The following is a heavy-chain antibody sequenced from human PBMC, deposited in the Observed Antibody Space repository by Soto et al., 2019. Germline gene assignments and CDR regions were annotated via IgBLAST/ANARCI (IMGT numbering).Heavy chain of an antibody. CDR3: ARDVRVAVADRNWFDP. D-gene: IGHD6-19*01. CDR2: IYYSGST. Sequence: SETLSLTCTVSGGSISSGGYYWSWIRQHPGKGLEWIGYIYYSGSTYYNPSLKSRVTISVDTSKNQFSLKLSSVTAADTAVYYCARDVRVAVADRNWFDPWGQGTLVTVSS. CDR1: GGSISSGGYY. V-gene: IGHV4-31*03. J-gene: IGHJ5*02.